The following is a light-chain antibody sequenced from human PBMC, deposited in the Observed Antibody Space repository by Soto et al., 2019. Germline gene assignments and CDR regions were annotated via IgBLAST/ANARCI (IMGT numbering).Light chain of an antibody. CDR3: ATWDAGLTGWV. CDR1: DSNIGSNS. V-gene: IGLV1-44*01. CDR2: SNN. J-gene: IGLJ3*02. Sequence: QSVLTQPPSASGTAGQVVTISCSGGDSNIGSNSVYWYQHLPRMAPKLLIYSNNQRPSGVPDRFSGSRSGTSASLAIVGLQSEDEADYYCATWDAGLTGWVFGGGTKLTVL.